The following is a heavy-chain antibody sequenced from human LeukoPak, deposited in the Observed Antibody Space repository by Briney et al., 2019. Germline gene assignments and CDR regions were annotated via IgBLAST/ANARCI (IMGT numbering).Heavy chain of an antibody. J-gene: IGHJ1*01. D-gene: IGHD2-15*01. Sequence: PSETLSLTCAAYGGSFSGYYWSWIRQPPGKGLEWIGEINHSEATDYNLSFKSRVTISVDTSKNQFSLKLSSVTAADTAVYYCAREAQYCSGGSCYGGYFQHWGQGTLVTVSS. CDR1: GGSFSGYY. CDR3: AREAQYCSGGSCYGGYFQH. CDR2: INHSEAT. V-gene: IGHV4-34*01.